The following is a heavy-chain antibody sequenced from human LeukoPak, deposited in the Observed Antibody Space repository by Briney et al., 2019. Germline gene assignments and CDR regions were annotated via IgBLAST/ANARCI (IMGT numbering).Heavy chain of an antibody. CDR1: FGSITDYY. J-gene: IGHJ4*02. Sequence: SETLSLTCSVSFGSITDYYWSWIRQPPGKGLEYIGYIYYSGSTNYNPSLKSRVTRSVDTSKNQFSLKLTSVTAADTAVYYCARAKDFHGSGYSSFDYWGQGTLVTVSS. CDR3: ARAKDFHGSGYSSFDY. CDR2: IYYSGST. V-gene: IGHV4-59*01. D-gene: IGHD3-3*01.